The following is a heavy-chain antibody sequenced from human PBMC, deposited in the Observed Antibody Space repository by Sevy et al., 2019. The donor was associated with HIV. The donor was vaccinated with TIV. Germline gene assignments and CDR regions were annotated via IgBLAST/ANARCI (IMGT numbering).Heavy chain of an antibody. CDR3: ARVSSIYYDRGYYYAMDV. CDR2: INQDGGEK. Sequence: GGSLRLSCAASRFTSSSYWMSWVRQAPGKGLEWVANINQDGGEKYHMDSVKGRFTISRDNAKNSLYLQMNSLRAEDSAVYFCARVSSIYYDRGYYYAMDVWGQGTTVTVSS. D-gene: IGHD3-22*01. V-gene: IGHV3-7*01. J-gene: IGHJ6*02. CDR1: RFTSSSYW.